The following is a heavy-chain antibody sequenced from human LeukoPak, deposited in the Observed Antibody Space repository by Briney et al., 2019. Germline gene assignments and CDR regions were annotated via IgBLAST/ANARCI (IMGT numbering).Heavy chain of an antibody. CDR3: ARDNGYSGYDVPDY. J-gene: IGHJ4*02. CDR2: ISYDGSNK. D-gene: IGHD5-12*01. Sequence: GGSLRLSRAASGFTLSSYVMHWVRQAPGKGLEWVAVISYDGSNKYYADSVKGRFTISRDNSKNTLYLQMNSLRAEDTAVYYCARDNGYSGYDVPDYWGQGTLVTVSS. V-gene: IGHV3-30*03. CDR1: GFTLSSYV.